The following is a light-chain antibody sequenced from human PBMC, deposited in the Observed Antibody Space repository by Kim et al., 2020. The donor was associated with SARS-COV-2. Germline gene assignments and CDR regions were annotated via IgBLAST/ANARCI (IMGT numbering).Light chain of an antibody. V-gene: IGLV3-1*01. CDR1: KLGDKY. CDR3: QAWDSSTVV. Sequence: VSPGQTASITCSGDKLGDKYACWYQQKPGQSPVLVIYQVSKRPSGIPERFSGSNSGNTATLTISGTQAMDEADYYCQAWDSSTVVFGGGTQLTVL. CDR2: QVS. J-gene: IGLJ2*01.